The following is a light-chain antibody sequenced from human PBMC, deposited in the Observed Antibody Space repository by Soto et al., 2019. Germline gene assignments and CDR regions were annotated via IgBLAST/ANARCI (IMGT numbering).Light chain of an antibody. Sequence: EIVMTQSPGTLSASPGERATLSCRASQSVSSYLAWYQQKPGQAPRLLIYNASNRATGIPARFSGSGSGAEFTLTISSLQSEDFAVYYCQQYNNWPRTFGQGTKVDIK. CDR3: QQYNNWPRT. J-gene: IGKJ1*01. CDR1: QSVSSY. V-gene: IGKV3D-15*01. CDR2: NAS.